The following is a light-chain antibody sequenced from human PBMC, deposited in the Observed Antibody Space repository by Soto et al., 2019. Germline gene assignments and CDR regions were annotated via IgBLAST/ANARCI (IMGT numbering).Light chain of an antibody. CDR2: ATS. CDR1: QDISSW. V-gene: IGKV1-12*01. J-gene: IGKJ5*01. Sequence: DILMTQSPSSVSASVGDRVALACRASQDISSWLAWYQQTPGRVPKLLIYATSKLQPGVPTRFSGSGSGTNFTLTISSMHPADFATYYCQQANSFPITFGQGPRLEIK. CDR3: QQANSFPIT.